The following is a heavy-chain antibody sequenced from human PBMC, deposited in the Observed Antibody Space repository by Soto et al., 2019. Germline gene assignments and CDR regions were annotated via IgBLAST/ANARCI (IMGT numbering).Heavy chain of an antibody. V-gene: IGHV4-4*02. Sequence: QVQLQESGPGLVKPSGTLSLTCAVSTDSISSDNWWTWVRQSPGEGLEWIGEIYHSGATNYNPSLRGRVTMSVDKTKNQFSLNLSSVAAADTAVYYCARGTTFGSGRNSYYFDYWGQGALVTVSS. CDR1: TDSISSDNW. CDR2: IYHSGAT. D-gene: IGHD3-10*01. CDR3: ARGTTFGSGRNSYYFDY. J-gene: IGHJ4*02.